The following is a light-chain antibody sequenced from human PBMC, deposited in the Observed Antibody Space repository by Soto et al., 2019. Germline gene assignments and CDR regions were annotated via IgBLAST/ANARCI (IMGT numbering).Light chain of an antibody. CDR2: AAS. V-gene: IGKV1-12*01. CDR3: QQANSFPPT. J-gene: IGKJ1*01. Sequence: DIQMTQSPSSVSASVGDRVTITCRASQGISSYLAWYQQKPGRAPKLLIYAASSLQGGVPPRFSGSGSGTDFSLTISGLQPEDFVTYYCQQANSFPPTFGQGTKVEVK. CDR1: QGISSY.